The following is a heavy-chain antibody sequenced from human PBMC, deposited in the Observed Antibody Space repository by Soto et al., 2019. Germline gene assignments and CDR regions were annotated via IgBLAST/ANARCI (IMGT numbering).Heavy chain of an antibody. Sequence: ASVKVSCKASGGTFSSYAISWVRQAPGQGLEWMGWISAYNGNTNYAQKLQSRVTMTTDTSTSTAYMELRSLRSDDTAVYYCARDLPTYDSSGYSKVWGQGTLGTAPQ. V-gene: IGHV1-18*01. CDR3: ARDLPTYDSSGYSKV. J-gene: IGHJ4*02. D-gene: IGHD3-22*01. CDR1: GGTFSSYA. CDR2: ISAYNGNT.